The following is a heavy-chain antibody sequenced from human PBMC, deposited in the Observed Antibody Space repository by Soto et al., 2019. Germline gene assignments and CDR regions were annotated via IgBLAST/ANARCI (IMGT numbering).Heavy chain of an antibody. CDR2: ISWNSGSI. CDR1: GFTFDDYA. V-gene: IGHV3-9*01. CDR3: AKEASYGDYGSSFDY. D-gene: IGHD4-17*01. Sequence: EVQLVESGGGLEQPGRSLRLSCAASGFTFDDYAMHWVRQAPGKGLEWVSGISWNSGSIGYADSVKGRFTISRDNAKNSLYLQMNSLRAEDTALYYCAKEASYGDYGSSFDYWGQGTLVTVSS. J-gene: IGHJ4*02.